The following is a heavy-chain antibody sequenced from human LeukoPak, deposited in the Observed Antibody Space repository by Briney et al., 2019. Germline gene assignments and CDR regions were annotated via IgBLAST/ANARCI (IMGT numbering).Heavy chain of an antibody. V-gene: IGHV3-30-3*01. Sequence: PGGSLRLSCAASGFTFNSYAMHWVRQAPGKGLEWVAVISYDGSNKYYADSVKGRFTISRDNSKNTLYLQMNSLRAEDTAVYYCASDGPGIAVAGPYHYYGMDVWVQGTTVTVSS. CDR1: GFTFNSYA. D-gene: IGHD6-19*01. CDR3: ASDGPGIAVAGPYHYYGMDV. J-gene: IGHJ6*02. CDR2: ISYDGSNK.